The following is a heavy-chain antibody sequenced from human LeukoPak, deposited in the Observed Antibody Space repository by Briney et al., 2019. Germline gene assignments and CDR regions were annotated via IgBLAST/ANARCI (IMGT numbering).Heavy chain of an antibody. D-gene: IGHD4-17*01. CDR2: ISSSSSYI. CDR3: AREDYGDYLSYFDY. Sequence: AGGSLRLSCAAPGFTFSSYSMNWVRRAPGKGLEWVSSISSSSSYIYYADSVKGRFTISRDNAKNSLYLQMNSLRAEDTAVYYCAREDYGDYLSYFDYWGQGTLVTVSS. V-gene: IGHV3-21*01. J-gene: IGHJ4*02. CDR1: GFTFSSYS.